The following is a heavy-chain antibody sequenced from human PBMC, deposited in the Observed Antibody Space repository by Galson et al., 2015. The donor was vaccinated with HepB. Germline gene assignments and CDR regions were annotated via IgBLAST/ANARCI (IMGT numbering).Heavy chain of an antibody. D-gene: IGHD6-19*01. J-gene: IGHJ3*02. CDR3: AARAGSSGWYTTAFDI. CDR2: IYPGDSDT. CDR1: GYRFTDYW. V-gene: IGHV5-51*01. Sequence: QSGAEMKKPGESLKISCQGSGYRFTDYWIGWVRQMPGKGLEWMGMIYPGDSDTKYSPSFQGQVTISADKSISTAYLQWSSLKASDTAMYYCAARAGSSGWYTTAFDIWGQGTMVTVSS.